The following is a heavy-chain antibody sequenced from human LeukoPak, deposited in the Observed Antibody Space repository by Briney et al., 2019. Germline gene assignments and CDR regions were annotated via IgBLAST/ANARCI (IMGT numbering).Heavy chain of an antibody. J-gene: IGHJ6*03. CDR3: ARVGPWVNPDYYYDHMDV. CDR1: GFTFSSYE. D-gene: IGHD1-14*01. Sequence: GGSLRLSCAASGFTFSSYEMNWVRQAPGKGLEWVSYISSSGSTIYYADSVKGRFTISRDNSKNTLYLQMNSLRAEDTAVYYCARVGPWVNPDYYYDHMDVWGKGTTVTVSS. CDR2: ISSSGSTI. V-gene: IGHV3-48*03.